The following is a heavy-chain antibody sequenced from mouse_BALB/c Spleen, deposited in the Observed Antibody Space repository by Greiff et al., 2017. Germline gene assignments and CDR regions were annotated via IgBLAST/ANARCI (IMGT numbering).Heavy chain of an antibody. D-gene: IGHD1-2*01. CDR3: ARYGYVRAMDY. CDR2: ISSGGSYT. CDR1: GFTFSSYA. J-gene: IGHJ4*01. V-gene: IGHV5-9-4*01. Sequence: EVMLVESGGGLVKPGGSLKLSCAASGFTFSSYAMSWVRQSPEKRLEWVAEISSGGSYTYYPDTVTGRFTISRDNAKNTLYLEMSSLRSEDTAMYYCARYGYVRAMDYWGQGTSVTVSS.